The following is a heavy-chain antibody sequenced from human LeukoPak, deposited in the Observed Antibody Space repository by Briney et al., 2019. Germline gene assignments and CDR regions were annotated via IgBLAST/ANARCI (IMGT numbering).Heavy chain of an antibody. Sequence: ASVKVSCKTSGYTFTSYDINWVRQATGQGLEWMGWMNPNNGNTDYAQKFQGRVTMTSNTSIRTAYMDLSSLKSEDTAVYYCVRSPRDSNLDYWGQGTLVTVSS. CDR1: GYTFTSYD. CDR2: MNPNNGNT. J-gene: IGHJ4*02. CDR3: VRSPRDSNLDY. D-gene: IGHD2-15*01. V-gene: IGHV1-8*01.